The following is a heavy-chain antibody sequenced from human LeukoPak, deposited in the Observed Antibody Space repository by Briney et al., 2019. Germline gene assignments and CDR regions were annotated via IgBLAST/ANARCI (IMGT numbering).Heavy chain of an antibody. CDR3: ARGAPRVVAFDH. D-gene: IGHD3-22*01. CDR2: LSSDGITQ. J-gene: IGHJ4*02. V-gene: IGHV3-30*04. CDR1: GFSLTSYA. Sequence: GGSLRLSCVASGFSLTSYAMHWVRQAPGKGLEWVTILSSDGITQNYADSVRGRFTISRDDSKKTLYLQMNSLRREDTAIYYCARGAPRVVAFDHWGQGALVTVSS.